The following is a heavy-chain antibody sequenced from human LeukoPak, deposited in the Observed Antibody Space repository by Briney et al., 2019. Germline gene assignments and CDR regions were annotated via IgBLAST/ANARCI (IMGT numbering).Heavy chain of an antibody. J-gene: IGHJ6*02. CDR3: ARVGVATKIYYYYGMDV. Sequence: ASVKVSCKASSYTFRDYGVSWVRQAPGQGLEWMGWISAYNGNTNYAQKLQGRVTMTTDTSTSTAYMELRSLRSDDTAVYYCARVGVATKIYYYYGMDVWGQGTTVTVSS. CDR1: SYTFRDYG. V-gene: IGHV1-18*01. D-gene: IGHD5-12*01. CDR2: ISAYNGNT.